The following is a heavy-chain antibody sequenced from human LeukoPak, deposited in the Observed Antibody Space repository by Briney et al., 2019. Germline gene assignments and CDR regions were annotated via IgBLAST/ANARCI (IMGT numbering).Heavy chain of an antibody. D-gene: IGHD1-26*01. Sequence: AGSLRRSCAASGFTFSNYEMKWVRQAPGKGLEWVSYISSGGRTKYYADSVRGRLTTSRDNAKSSLSLQMDSLRAEDTAVYYCATGGDRWELPIIWGQGTMVIVSS. CDR1: GFTFSNYE. J-gene: IGHJ3*02. V-gene: IGHV3-48*03. CDR2: ISSGGRTK. CDR3: ATGGDRWELPII.